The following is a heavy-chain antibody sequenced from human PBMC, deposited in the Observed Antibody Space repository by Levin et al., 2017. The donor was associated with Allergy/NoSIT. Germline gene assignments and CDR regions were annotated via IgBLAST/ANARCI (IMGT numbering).Heavy chain of an antibody. CDR1: GGSISSYY. D-gene: IGHD2-2*01. V-gene: IGHV4-59*01. CDR3: ARMYCSSGSCYAGMGLNWFDP. CDR2: IYYSGST. J-gene: IGHJ5*02. Sequence: SETLSLTCTVSGGSISSYYWSWIRQPPGKGLEWIGYIYYSGSTNYNPSLTSRVTISVDTSKHQFSLKLSSVTAADTAVYYCARMYCSSGSCYAGMGLNWFDPWGQGTLVTVSS.